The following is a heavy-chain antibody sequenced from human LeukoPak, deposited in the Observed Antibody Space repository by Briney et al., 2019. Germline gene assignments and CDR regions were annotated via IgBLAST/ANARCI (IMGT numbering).Heavy chain of an antibody. D-gene: IGHD3-10*01. Sequence: GGSLRLSCAASEFTFSSYAMHWVRQAPDKGLGWVAFIRYDGSNTYYADSVKGRFTISRDNSKNTLYLQMNRLRAEDTAVYYCAKVWVFYGSGSYYDYWGQGTLVTVSS. CDR2: IRYDGSNT. V-gene: IGHV3-30*02. CDR3: AKVWVFYGSGSYYDY. J-gene: IGHJ4*02. CDR1: EFTFSSYA.